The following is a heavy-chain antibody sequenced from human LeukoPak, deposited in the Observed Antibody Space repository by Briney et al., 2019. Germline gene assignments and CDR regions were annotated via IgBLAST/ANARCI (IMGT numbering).Heavy chain of an antibody. CDR1: GSTFSSYA. Sequence: GGSLRLSCAASGSTFSSYAMHWVRQAPGKGLEYVSAISSNGGSTYYANSVKGRFTISRDNSKNTLYLQMGSLRAEDMAVYYCARSGGTTFWGQGTLVTVSS. CDR2: ISSNGGST. D-gene: IGHD1-7*01. CDR3: ARSGGTTF. J-gene: IGHJ4*02. V-gene: IGHV3-64*01.